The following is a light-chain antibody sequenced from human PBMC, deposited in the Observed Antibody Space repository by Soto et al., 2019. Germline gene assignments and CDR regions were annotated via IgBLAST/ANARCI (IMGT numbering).Light chain of an antibody. CDR2: GAS. CDR3: QQYGSSPTWT. V-gene: IGKV3-20*01. Sequence: IVLTQSPATLSLFPGERATLSCRARQSVSSSYLAWYQQKPGEAPRLLLYGASSRATGSPDRFSGSGSGTDFTLPISRLEHEDFAVYYCQQYGSSPTWTFGQGTKVDI. CDR1: QSVSSSY. J-gene: IGKJ1*01.